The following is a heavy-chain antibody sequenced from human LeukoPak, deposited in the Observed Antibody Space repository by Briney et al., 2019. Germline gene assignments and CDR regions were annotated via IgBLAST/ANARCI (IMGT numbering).Heavy chain of an antibody. CDR1: GYTFIYYY. CDR2: INPTSRDT. J-gene: IGHJ4*02. D-gene: IGHD3-22*01. CDR3: ARVIPHYYDSSLPDY. Sequence: GASVTVSCKASGYTFIYYYLQWVRQAPGQGLEWMGWINPTSRDTKYAQKFQGRVTMTRDTTTSTATLELRRLRSDDTAVYYCARVIPHYYDSSLPDYWGQGTLVTVSS. V-gene: IGHV1-2*02.